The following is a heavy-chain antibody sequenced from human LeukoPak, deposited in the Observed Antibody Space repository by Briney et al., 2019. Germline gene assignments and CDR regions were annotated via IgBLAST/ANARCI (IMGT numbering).Heavy chain of an antibody. Sequence: GESLQISCKGSGYSFTSYWIGWVRQMPGKGLEWMGIIYPGDSDTRYSPSFQGQVTISADKSIGTAYLQWSSLKASDTAMYYCARRYYGSGSYYAFDIWGQGTMVTVSS. CDR2: IYPGDSDT. CDR1: GYSFTSYW. CDR3: ARRYYGSGSYYAFDI. D-gene: IGHD3-10*01. V-gene: IGHV5-51*01. J-gene: IGHJ3*02.